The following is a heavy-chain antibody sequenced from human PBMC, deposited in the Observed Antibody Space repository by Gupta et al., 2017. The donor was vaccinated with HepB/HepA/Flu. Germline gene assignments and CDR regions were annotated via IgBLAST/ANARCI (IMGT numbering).Heavy chain of an antibody. D-gene: IGHD5-24*01. CDR1: GGSISSYY. V-gene: IGHV4-59*01. CDR3: ARSRDGYIQDY. CDR2: IYYSGST. Sequence: QVQLQESGPGLVKPSETLSLTCTVSGGSISSYYWSWIRQPPGKGLEWIGYIYYSGSTNYNPSLKSRVTISVDTSKNQFSLKLSSVTAADTAVYYCARSRDGYIQDYWGQGTLVTVSS. J-gene: IGHJ4*02.